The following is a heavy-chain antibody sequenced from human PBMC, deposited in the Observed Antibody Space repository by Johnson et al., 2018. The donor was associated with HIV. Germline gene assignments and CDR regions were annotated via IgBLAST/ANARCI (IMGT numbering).Heavy chain of an antibody. D-gene: IGHD3-22*01. CDR3: ASDDSSGYDAFDI. V-gene: IGHV3-66*01. CDR2: IYSGGTI. J-gene: IGHJ3*02. Sequence: VQLVESGGGLVQPGGSLRLSCAASGFTVSSNYMSWVRQAPGKGLEWVSVIYSGGTIYYADSVKGRFTISRDNAKNSLYLQMNSLRAEDTAVYYCASDDSSGYDAFDIWGQGTMVTVSS. CDR1: GFTVSSNY.